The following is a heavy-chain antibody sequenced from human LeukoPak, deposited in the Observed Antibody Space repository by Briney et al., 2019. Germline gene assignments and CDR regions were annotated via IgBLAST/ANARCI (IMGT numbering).Heavy chain of an antibody. D-gene: IGHD3-22*01. CDR1: GGTFSSYA. Sequence: SVKVSCKASGGTFSSYAISWVRQAPGQGLEWMGRIIPIFGTANYAQKFQGRGTITTDESTSTAYMELSSLRSEDTAVYYCARGQHSSGYYLPNWGQGTLVTVSS. J-gene: IGHJ4*02. V-gene: IGHV1-69*05. CDR2: IIPIFGTA. CDR3: ARGQHSSGYYLPN.